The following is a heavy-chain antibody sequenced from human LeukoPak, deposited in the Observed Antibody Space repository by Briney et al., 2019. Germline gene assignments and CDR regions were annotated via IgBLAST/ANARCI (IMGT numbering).Heavy chain of an antibody. J-gene: IGHJ4*02. CDR1: GFTFSSYW. D-gene: IGHD3-16*01. CDR2: IKEDGSEK. V-gene: IGHV3-7*05. CDR3: ARGGGRHVEY. Sequence: GGSLRLSCAASGFTFSSYWMSWVRQAPGKGLERVANIKEDGSEKNYVDSVKGRFTISRDNAKNSLYLQMNILRAEDTAVYYCARGGGRHVEYWGQGNLVTVSS.